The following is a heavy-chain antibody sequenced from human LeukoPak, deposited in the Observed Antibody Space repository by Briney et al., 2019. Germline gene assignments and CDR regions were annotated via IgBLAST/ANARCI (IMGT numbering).Heavy chain of an antibody. CDR3: ARGHYRLLYWYFDL. J-gene: IGHJ2*01. D-gene: IGHD1-26*01. Sequence: SETLSLTCTVSGGSISSYYWSWIRQPAGKGLERMGRIYSSGGTNYNPSLKSRVTMSVNTSKNQFSLKLSSVTAADTAVYYCARGHYRLLYWYFDLRGRGTLVTVSS. V-gene: IGHV4-4*07. CDR1: GGSISSYY. CDR2: IYSSGGT.